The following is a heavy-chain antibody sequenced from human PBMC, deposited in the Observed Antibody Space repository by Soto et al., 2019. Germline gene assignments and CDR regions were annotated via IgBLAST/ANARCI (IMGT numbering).Heavy chain of an antibody. D-gene: IGHD2-15*01. Sequence: SVKVSCKASGGTFSSYAISWVRQAPGQGLEWMGGIIPIFGTANYAQKFQGRVTITADESTSTAYMELSSLRSEDTAVYYCARVVTPENWFDPWGQGTLVTVSS. V-gene: IGHV1-69*13. CDR3: ARVVTPENWFDP. CDR1: GGTFSSYA. J-gene: IGHJ5*02. CDR2: IIPIFGTA.